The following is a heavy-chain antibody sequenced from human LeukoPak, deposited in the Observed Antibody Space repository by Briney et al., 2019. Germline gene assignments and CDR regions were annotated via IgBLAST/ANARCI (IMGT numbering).Heavy chain of an antibody. D-gene: IGHD2-8*02. Sequence: SETLSLTCTVSGGSISSYYWSWIRQPPGKGLEWIGYISYSGSTNYNPSLKSRVTISLDTSKNQFSLKLSSVTAADTAVYYCAGHHPRNTVDFWGQGTLVTVSS. CDR3: AGHHPRNTVDF. CDR2: ISYSGST. J-gene: IGHJ4*02. CDR1: GGSISSYY. V-gene: IGHV4-59*08.